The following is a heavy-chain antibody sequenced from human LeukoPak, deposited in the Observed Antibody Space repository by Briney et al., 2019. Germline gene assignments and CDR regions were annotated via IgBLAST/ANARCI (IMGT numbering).Heavy chain of an antibody. CDR3: ARGGLQLWFDY. D-gene: IGHD5-18*01. CDR2: IYSGGST. J-gene: IGHJ4*02. V-gene: IGHV3-53*01. Sequence: PGGSLRLSCAASGFTVSSNYMSWVRQAPGKGLEWVSVIYSGGSTYYADSVKGRFTISRDNPKNTLYLQMNSLRAEDTAVYYCARGGLQLWFDYWGQGTLVTVSS. CDR1: GFTVSSNY.